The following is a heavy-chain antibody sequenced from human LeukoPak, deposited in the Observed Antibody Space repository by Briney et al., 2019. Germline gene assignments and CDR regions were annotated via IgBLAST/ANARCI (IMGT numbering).Heavy chain of an antibody. CDR1: GFTFSDYY. CDR3: AGGGPY. Sequence: GGALRLSCAASGFTFSDYYMSWIRQAPGKGLEWVSYISSSSSYTNYADSLKGRFTVSNNNAKNYLYLQINSRRAEDTAVYYWAGGGPYWGQGTLVTVSS. J-gene: IGHJ4*02. V-gene: IGHV3-11*06. CDR2: ISSSSSYT.